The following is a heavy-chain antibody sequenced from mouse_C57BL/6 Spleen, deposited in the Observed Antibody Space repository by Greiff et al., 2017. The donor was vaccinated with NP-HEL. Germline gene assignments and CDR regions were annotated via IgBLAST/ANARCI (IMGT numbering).Heavy chain of an antibody. CDR2: ISYDGSN. CDR1: GYSITSGYY. J-gene: IGHJ4*01. CDR3: ARVDSNYEGYAMDY. V-gene: IGHV3-6*01. D-gene: IGHD2-5*01. Sequence: VQLKESGPGLVKPSQSLSLTCSVTGYSITSGYYWNWIRQFPGNKLEWMGYISYDGSNNYNPSLKNRISITRDTSKNQFFLKLNSVTTEDTATYYCARVDSNYEGYAMDYWGQGTSVTVAS.